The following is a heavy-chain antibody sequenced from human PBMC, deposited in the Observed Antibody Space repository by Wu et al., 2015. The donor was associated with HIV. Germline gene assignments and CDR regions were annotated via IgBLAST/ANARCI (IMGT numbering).Heavy chain of an antibody. J-gene: IGHJ4*02. CDR3: ARTPSISYYLHYVDY. CDR1: GGTFNNYA. V-gene: IGHV1-69*12. Sequence: QVQLVQSGAEVKKPWSSVKVSCEASGGTFNNYAITWVRQAPGRGLEWMGGIIPIFGTANYAQKFQGRVTITADQSTSTAYMELSSLRSGDTAIYYCARTPSISYYLHYVDYWGQGTLVTVSS. D-gene: IGHD1-26*01. CDR2: IIPIFGTA.